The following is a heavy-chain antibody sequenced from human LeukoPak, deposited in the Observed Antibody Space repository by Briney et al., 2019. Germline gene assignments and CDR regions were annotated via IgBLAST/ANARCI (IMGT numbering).Heavy chain of an antibody. CDR1: GFTFSGSA. V-gene: IGHV3-73*01. J-gene: IGHJ4*02. CDR3: TSSSGYDPPDGY. D-gene: IGHD5-12*01. Sequence: GGSLRLSCAASGFTFSGSAMHRVRQASGKGLEWVGRIRSKANSYATAYAASVKGRFTISRDDSKNTAYLQMNSLKTEDTAVYYCTSSSGYDPPDGYWGQGTLVTVSS. CDR2: IRSKANSYAT.